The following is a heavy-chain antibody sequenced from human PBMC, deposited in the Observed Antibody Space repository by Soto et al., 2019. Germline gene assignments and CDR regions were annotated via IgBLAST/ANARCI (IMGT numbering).Heavy chain of an antibody. CDR3: AGYGDFYATVIDI. D-gene: IGHD4-17*01. Sequence: QVQLVESGGGLVKPGGSLRLSCAASGFTFSDYYMSWIRQAPGKGLEWVSYISSSGGTIYYADSVKGRFTISRDNAKISLSLQMNFLRAEDTAVYYCAGYGDFYATVIDIWGQGTMVTVS. CDR2: ISSSGGTI. CDR1: GFTFSDYY. V-gene: IGHV3-11*01. J-gene: IGHJ3*02.